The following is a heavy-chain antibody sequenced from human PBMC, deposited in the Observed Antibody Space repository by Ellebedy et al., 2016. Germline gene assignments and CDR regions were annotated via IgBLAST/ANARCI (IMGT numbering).Heavy chain of an antibody. D-gene: IGHD6-13*01. CDR1: GGSISSGDYY. J-gene: IGHJ6*02. CDR2: IYYSGST. Sequence: SETLSLTCTVSGGSISSGDYYWSWIRQPPGKGLEWIGYIYYSGSTYYNPSLKSRVTISVDTSKNQFSLKLSSVTAADTAAYYCARDREVAAAGTGAYYYYGMDVWGQGTTVTVSS. V-gene: IGHV4-30-4*01. CDR3: ARDREVAAAGTGAYYYYGMDV.